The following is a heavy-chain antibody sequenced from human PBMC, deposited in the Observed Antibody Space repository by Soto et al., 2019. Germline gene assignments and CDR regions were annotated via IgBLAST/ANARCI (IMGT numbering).Heavy chain of an antibody. J-gene: IGHJ6*02. CDR2: MYQGST. D-gene: IGHD2-15*01. CDR3: ARYLGGCCFHRHAYYDGVDV. CDR1: GGSISSGGYS. Sequence: QLQLQESGSGLVKPSQTLSLTCAVSGGSISSGGYSWSWIRQPPGEGLEWIGYMYQGSTSYNPSLGSTGTIQLDKSRIHFSRKPSTVTAAETAVYYCARYLGGCCFHRHAYYDGVDVWGQGTLVTVSS. V-gene: IGHV4-30-2*01.